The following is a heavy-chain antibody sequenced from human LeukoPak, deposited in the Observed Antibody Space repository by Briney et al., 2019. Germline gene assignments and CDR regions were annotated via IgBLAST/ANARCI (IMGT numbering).Heavy chain of an antibody. D-gene: IGHD6-13*01. CDR2: IYSTESN. V-gene: IGHV4-4*07. CDR1: VGSISSYY. CDR3: ARQIASASTAGFDF. J-gene: IGHJ4*02. Sequence: SETLSLTCTVSVGSISSYYWSWIRQPAGKGLEWIGRIYSTESNNYNPSLKSRVTMSVDASKNQLYRRLRSVTAADTAVYYCARQIASASTAGFDFWGQGALVTVSS.